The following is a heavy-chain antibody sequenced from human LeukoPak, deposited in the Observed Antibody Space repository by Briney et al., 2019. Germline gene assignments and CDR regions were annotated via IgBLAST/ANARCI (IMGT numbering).Heavy chain of an antibody. Sequence: PSETLSLTCTVSGYSISSGYYWGWIRQPPGKGLEWIGSMYQSGSTYYNPSLKSRVTISVDLSKNQFSLKLSSVTAADTAVYYCARTTEGGYTYDYFYYYYMDVWGKGTTVTISS. D-gene: IGHD5-18*01. CDR3: ARTTEGGYTYDYFYYYYMDV. J-gene: IGHJ6*03. V-gene: IGHV4-38-2*02. CDR2: MYQSGST. CDR1: GYSISSGYY.